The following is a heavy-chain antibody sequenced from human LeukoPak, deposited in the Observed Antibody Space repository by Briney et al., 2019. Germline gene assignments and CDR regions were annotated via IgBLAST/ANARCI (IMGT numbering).Heavy chain of an antibody. CDR1: GFTFSSYE. Sequence: SGGSLRLSCAASGFTFSSYEMNWVRQAPGKGLEWVSYISSGGSTIYYADSVRGRFTISRDNAKNSLYLQMNSLRAEDTAVYYCARVQQNNYDFWSGYYRVPYYYYMDVWGKGTTVTVSS. CDR3: ARVQQNNYDFWSGYYRVPYYYYMDV. J-gene: IGHJ6*03. CDR2: ISSGGSTI. V-gene: IGHV3-48*03. D-gene: IGHD3-3*01.